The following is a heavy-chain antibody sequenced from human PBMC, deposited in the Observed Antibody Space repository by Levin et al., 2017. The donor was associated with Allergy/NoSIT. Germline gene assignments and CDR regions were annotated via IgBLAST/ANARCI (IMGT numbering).Heavy chain of an antibody. CDR1: GGSIRNFH. D-gene: IGHD6-19*01. J-gene: IGHJ6*02. CDR3: AGDPWDSGYSYFYGMDV. CDR2: MHSSGST. V-gene: IGHV4-4*07. Sequence: PSQTLSLTCTVSGGSIRNFHWSWIRQSGKGLEWIGRMHSSGSTNYNPSLRSRVTMAVDTSKNQFSLKLSSVTAADTALYYCAGDPWDSGYSYFYGMDVWGQGTAVTVSS.